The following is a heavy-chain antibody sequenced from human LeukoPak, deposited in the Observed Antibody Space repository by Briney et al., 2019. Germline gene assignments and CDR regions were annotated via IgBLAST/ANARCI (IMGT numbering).Heavy chain of an antibody. D-gene: IGHD4-17*01. J-gene: IGHJ4*02. CDR3: ADGLSVTTLKY. CDR2: INHSGST. CDR1: GFTFSSYG. Sequence: LRLSCAASGFTFSSYGMHWVRQAPGKGLEWIGEINHSGSTNYNPSLKSRVTISVDTSKNQFSLKLSSVTAADTAVYYCADGLSVTTLKYWGQGTLVTVSS. V-gene: IGHV4-34*08.